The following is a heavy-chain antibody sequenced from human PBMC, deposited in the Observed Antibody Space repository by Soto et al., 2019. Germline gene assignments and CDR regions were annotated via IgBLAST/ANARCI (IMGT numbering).Heavy chain of an antibody. CDR3: ATNYYDGSGHYFIFEH. V-gene: IGHV1-69*13. D-gene: IGHD3-22*01. CDR1: GRTFNNYA. Sequence: ASVKVSCKASGRTFNNYAISWVRQAPGIGFEWLGVIIPIGGTPEHAQKFQGRVTISADESTNTAYMELSSLRSEDTAVYYCATNYYDGSGHYFIFEHWGQGTLVTVSS. J-gene: IGHJ4*02. CDR2: IIPIGGTP.